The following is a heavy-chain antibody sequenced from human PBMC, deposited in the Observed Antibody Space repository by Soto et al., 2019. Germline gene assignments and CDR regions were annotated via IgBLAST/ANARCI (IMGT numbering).Heavy chain of an antibody. D-gene: IGHD2-15*01. Sequence: QVQLVESGGGVVQPGRSLRLSCAASGFTFRNYAMHWVRQAPGKGLACVAVISYDGGNQFYRDYVKGRFTISRDNSKNPLDLQIHRLRYEETGVYYCARGDREDLAVVIGVGPGEYRVDVWGQGTTVTVSS. CDR2: ISYDGGNQ. V-gene: IGHV3-30-3*01. CDR3: ARGDREDLAVVIGVGPGEYRVDV. J-gene: IGHJ6*02. CDR1: GFTFRNYA.